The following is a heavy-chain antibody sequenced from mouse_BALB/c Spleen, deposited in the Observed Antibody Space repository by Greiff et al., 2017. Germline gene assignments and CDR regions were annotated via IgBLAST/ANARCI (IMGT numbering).Heavy chain of an antibody. J-gene: IGHJ1*01. Sequence: QVQLQQSGAELAKPGASVKMSCKASGYTFTSYWMHWVKQRPGQGLEWIGYINPSTGYTEYNQKFKDKATLTADKSSSTAYMQLSSLTSEDSAVYYCARGGSSYHFDVWGAGTTVTVSS. CDR1: GYTFTSYW. CDR3: ARGGSSYHFDV. CDR2: INPSTGYT. V-gene: IGHV1-7*01. D-gene: IGHD1-1*01.